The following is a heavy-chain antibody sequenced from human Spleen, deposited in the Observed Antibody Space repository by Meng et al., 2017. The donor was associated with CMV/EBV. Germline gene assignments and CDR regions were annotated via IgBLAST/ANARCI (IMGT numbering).Heavy chain of an antibody. V-gene: IGHV1-2*02. D-gene: IGHD7-27*01. CDR3: ARDDNWGPDY. CDR1: GYTFTAHF. J-gene: IGHJ4*02. CDR2: IHPHTGDT. Sequence: YGKASGYTFTAHFFHGVRQAPGQGLEWMGWIHPHTGDTNYAQQFQGRVTSTRDTSINTGYMELTRLTSDDTAVYFCARDDNWGPDYWGQGTLVTVSS.